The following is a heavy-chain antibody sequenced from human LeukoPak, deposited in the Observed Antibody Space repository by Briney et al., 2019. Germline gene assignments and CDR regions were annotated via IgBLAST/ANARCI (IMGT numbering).Heavy chain of an antibody. Sequence: SETLSLTCTVSGDSISSYFWSWIRQPPGKGPEWIAYIYYSGSTNYNPSLKSRVTISVDTSKNQFSPKLSSVTAADTAVYYCARSLGYCSGGSCHDFFDYWGQGTLVTVSS. V-gene: IGHV4-59*01. CDR1: GDSISSYF. D-gene: IGHD2-15*01. CDR3: ARSLGYCSGGSCHDFFDY. J-gene: IGHJ4*02. CDR2: IYYSGST.